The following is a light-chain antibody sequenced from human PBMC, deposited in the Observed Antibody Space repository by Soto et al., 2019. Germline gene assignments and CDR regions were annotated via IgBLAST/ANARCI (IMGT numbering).Light chain of an antibody. J-gene: IGLJ2*01. CDR3: SSYTSSSTQI. Sequence: QSALTQPRSVSGSPGQSVTISCTGTSSDVGTYNYVSWFQQYPGKAPKLMIYEVSNRPSGVSNRFSGSKSGNTASLTISGLQAEDEADYYCSSYTSSSTQIFGGGTKLTVL. CDR1: SSDVGTYNY. V-gene: IGLV2-14*01. CDR2: EVS.